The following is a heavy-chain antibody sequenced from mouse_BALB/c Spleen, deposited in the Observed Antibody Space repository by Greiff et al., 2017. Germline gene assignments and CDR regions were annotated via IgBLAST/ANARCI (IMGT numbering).Heavy chain of an antibody. D-gene: IGHD2-14*01. CDR2: IDPANGNT. CDR1: GFNIKDTY. J-gene: IGHJ4*01. V-gene: IGHV14-3*02. Sequence: VHVKQSGAELVKPGASVKLSCTASGFNIKDTYMHWVKQRPEQGLEWIGRIDPANGNTKYDPKFQGKATITADTSSNTAYLQLSSLTSEDTAVYYCASRYDDGDYWGQGTSVTVSS. CDR3: ASRYDDGDY.